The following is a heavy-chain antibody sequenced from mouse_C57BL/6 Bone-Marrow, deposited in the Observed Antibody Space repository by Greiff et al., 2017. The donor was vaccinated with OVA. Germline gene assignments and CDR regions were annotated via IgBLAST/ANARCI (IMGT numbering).Heavy chain of an antibody. Sequence: QVQLKQPGAELVMPGASVKLSCKASGYTFTSYWMHWVKQRPGQGLEWIGEIDPSDSYTNYNQKFKGKSTLTVDKSSSTAYMQLSSLTSEDSAVYYCARKHYYGSSYDYYAMDYWGQGTSVTVSS. CDR2: IDPSDSYT. J-gene: IGHJ4*01. D-gene: IGHD1-1*01. V-gene: IGHV1-69*01. CDR3: ARKHYYGSSYDYYAMDY. CDR1: GYTFTSYW.